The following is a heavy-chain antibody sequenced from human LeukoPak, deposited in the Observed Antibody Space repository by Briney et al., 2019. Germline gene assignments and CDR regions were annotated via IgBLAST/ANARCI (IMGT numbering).Heavy chain of an antibody. D-gene: IGHD5-24*01. CDR3: AREGDGYASYYFDY. CDR2: IYSGGST. Sequence: PGGSLRLSCAASGFTVSSNYMSWVRQAPGKGLEWGSVIYSGGSTYYADSVKGRFTISRENSKNTLYLQMNSLRAEDTAVYYCAREGDGYASYYFDYWGQGTLVTVSS. V-gene: IGHV3-66*01. J-gene: IGHJ4*02. CDR1: GFTVSSNY.